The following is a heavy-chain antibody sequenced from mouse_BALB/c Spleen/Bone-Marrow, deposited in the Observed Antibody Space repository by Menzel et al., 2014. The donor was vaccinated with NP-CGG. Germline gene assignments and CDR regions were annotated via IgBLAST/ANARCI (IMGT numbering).Heavy chain of an antibody. J-gene: IGHJ1*01. D-gene: IGHD2-12*01. Sequence: EVQGVESGGGLVQPGGSLRLSCAISGFTFTDYYMSWVRQPPGKALEWLGFIRNKAKGYTTEYIPSVKGRFTISRDNSQSILYLQMNTLRAEDSATYYCARDRNNDTNWYFDVWGAGTTVTVSS. CDR3: ARDRNNDTNWYFDV. CDR1: GFTFTDYY. CDR2: IRNKAKGYTT. V-gene: IGHV7-3*02.